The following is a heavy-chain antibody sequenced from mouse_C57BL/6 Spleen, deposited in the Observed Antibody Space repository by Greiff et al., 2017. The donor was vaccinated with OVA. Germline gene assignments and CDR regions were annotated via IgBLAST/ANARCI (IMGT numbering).Heavy chain of an antibody. J-gene: IGHJ4*01. D-gene: IGHD2-4*01. CDR3: GREGYGNSITTKYYAMDY. V-gene: IGHV1-53*01. Sequence: QVQLQQPGTELVKPGASVKLSCKASGYTFTSYWMHWVKQRPGQGLEWIGNINPSNGGTNYNEKFKSKATLTVDKSSSTAYMQVSSLTSEDSAVYYCGREGYGNSITTKYYAMDYWGQGTSVTVSS. CDR2: INPSNGGT. CDR1: GYTFTSYW.